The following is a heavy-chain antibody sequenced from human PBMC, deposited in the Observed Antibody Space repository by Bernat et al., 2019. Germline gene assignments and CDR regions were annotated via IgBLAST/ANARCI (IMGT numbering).Heavy chain of an antibody. Sequence: VQLQESGPGLVKPSQTLSLTCTVSGGSISSGGYYWSWIRQHPGKGLEWIGYIYYSGSTYYNPSLKSRVTISVDTSKNQFSLKLSSVTAADTAVYYCARGPITMIGRTEYFQHWGQGTLVTVSS. CDR2: IYYSGST. J-gene: IGHJ1*01. CDR3: ARGPITMIGRTEYFQH. CDR1: GGSISSGGYY. V-gene: IGHV4-31*03. D-gene: IGHD3-22*01.